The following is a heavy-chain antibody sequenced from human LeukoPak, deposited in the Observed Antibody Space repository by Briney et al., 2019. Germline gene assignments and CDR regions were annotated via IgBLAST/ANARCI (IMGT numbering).Heavy chain of an antibody. CDR3: AILEWFGSFDY. CDR1: GGSISSSSYY. D-gene: IGHD3-10*01. J-gene: IGHJ4*02. Sequence: SETLSLTCTVSGGSISSSSYYWGWIRQPPGKGLEWIGSIYFSGSTSYNPSLKSRGTISEDTSKNQFSLKLSSVTAADTAVYYCAILEWFGSFDYWGQGTLVTVSS. V-gene: IGHV4-39*01. CDR2: IYFSGST.